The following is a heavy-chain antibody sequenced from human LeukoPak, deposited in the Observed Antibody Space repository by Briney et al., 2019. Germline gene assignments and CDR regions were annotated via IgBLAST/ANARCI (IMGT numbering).Heavy chain of an antibody. D-gene: IGHD3-9*01. V-gene: IGHV3-48*04. CDR3: ARRITILGLDY. CDR2: ISSSSNSI. CDR1: GFTFSSYS. J-gene: IGHJ4*02. Sequence: GGPLRLSCAASGFTFSSYSMNWVRQAPGKGLEWVSYISSSSNSIYYADSVKGRFTISRDNAKNSLYLQMNSLRAEDTAVYYCARRITILGLDYWGQGTLVTVSS.